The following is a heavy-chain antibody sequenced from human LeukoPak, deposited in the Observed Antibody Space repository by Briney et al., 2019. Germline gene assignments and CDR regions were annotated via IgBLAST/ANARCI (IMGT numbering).Heavy chain of an antibody. CDR1: GGSISSYY. V-gene: IGHV4-39*07. J-gene: IGHJ4*02. CDR2: IYYNVRT. Sequence: SQTLSLTCTVSGGSISSYYWSWIRQPPGNGLEWKGSIYYNVRTYSNPSLKTRVTLSVDTSKTRFSLKLTSVTATAAAVYYCTILGPTHTFDYWGQGTLVTVSS. D-gene: IGHD1-26*01. CDR3: TILGPTHTFDY.